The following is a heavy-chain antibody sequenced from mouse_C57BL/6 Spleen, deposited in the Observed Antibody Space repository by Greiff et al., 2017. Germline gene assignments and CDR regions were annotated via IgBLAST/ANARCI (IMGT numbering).Heavy chain of an antibody. Sequence: EVQLVESGPELVKPGASVKISCKASGYSFTGYYMNWVKQSPEKSLEWIGEINPSTGGTTYNQKFKAKATLTVDKSSSTAYMQLKSLTSEDSAVYYCARWKNCPFAYWGQGTLVTVSA. J-gene: IGHJ3*01. CDR3: ARWKNCPFAY. V-gene: IGHV1-42*01. CDR2: INPSTGGT. CDR1: GYSFTGYY.